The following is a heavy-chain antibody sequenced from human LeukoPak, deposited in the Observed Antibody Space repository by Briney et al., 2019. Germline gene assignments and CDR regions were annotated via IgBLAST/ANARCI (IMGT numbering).Heavy chain of an antibody. CDR2: IYYSGST. D-gene: IGHD6-13*01. CDR3: ARLVQQGFDP. J-gene: IGHJ5*02. Sequence: SETLSLTCTVSGGSISSYYWSWIRQPPGKGLEWIGYIYYSGSTNFNPSLKSRVTISVDTSKNQFSLKLSSVTAADTAVYYCARLVQQGFDPWGQGTLVTVSS. CDR1: GGSISSYY. V-gene: IGHV4-59*08.